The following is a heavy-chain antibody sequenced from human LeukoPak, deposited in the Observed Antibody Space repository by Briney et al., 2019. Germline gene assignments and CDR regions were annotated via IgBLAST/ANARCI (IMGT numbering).Heavy chain of an antibody. CDR3: AKDIGYSSGWFDY. Sequence: GGSLRLSCAASGFTFSSYGMHWVRQAPGKGLEWVAVLSYDGSNKYYADSVKGRFTISRDNSKNTLYLQMNSLRGEDTDVYYCAKDIGYSSGWFDYWGQGTLVTVSS. CDR2: LSYDGSNK. V-gene: IGHV3-30*18. J-gene: IGHJ4*02. CDR1: GFTFSSYG. D-gene: IGHD6-19*01.